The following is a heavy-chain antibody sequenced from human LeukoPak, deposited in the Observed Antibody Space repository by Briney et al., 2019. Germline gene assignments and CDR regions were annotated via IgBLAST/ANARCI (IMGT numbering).Heavy chain of an antibody. J-gene: IGHJ4*02. D-gene: IGHD5-24*01. CDR1: GFTFSGYS. CDR2: ISSSSSYI. V-gene: IGHV3-21*01. Sequence: GGSLRLSCAASGFTFSGYSMNWVRQAPGKGLEWVSSISSSSSYIYYADSVKGRFTISRDNAKNSLYLQMNSLRAEDTAVYYCARGDGYNPFDYWGQGTLVTVSS. CDR3: ARGDGYNPFDY.